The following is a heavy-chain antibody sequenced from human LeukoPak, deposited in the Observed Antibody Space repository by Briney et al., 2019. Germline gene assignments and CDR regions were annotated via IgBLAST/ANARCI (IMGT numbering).Heavy chain of an antibody. J-gene: IGHJ4*02. V-gene: IGHV3-23*01. CDR1: GFSFSSYA. CDR3: AKRSGYTTGWFFDF. Sequence: GGSLKLSCAASGFSFSSYAMSWVRQAPGKGLEWVSSISGSGDNTYYAESVKGRFTISRDNSKNTPFLQMNSLRAEDTAVFYCAKRSGYTTGWFFDFWGQGNLVTVSS. D-gene: IGHD6-19*01. CDR2: ISGSGDNT.